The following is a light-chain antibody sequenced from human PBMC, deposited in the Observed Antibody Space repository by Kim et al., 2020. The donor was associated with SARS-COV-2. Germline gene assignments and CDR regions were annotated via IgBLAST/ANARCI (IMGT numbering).Light chain of an antibody. J-gene: IGKJ1*01. CDR2: GAS. Sequence: ILLTQSPSSLSASVGDTVTITCRASQGISSSLAWYQQRPGKAPDLLIYGASTLQSGVPSRFSGSGSGTDFTLTISSLQPEDFATYYCQQLSSYPRTFGQGTKVDIK. CDR3: QQLSSYPRT. V-gene: IGKV1-9*01. CDR1: QGISSS.